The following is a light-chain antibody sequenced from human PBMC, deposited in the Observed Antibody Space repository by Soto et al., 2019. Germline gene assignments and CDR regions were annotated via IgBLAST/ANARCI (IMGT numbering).Light chain of an antibody. Sequence: IVLTQSPATLSLSPGERATLSCRASQSISSYLAWYQQKPDQAPRLLIYDASNRATAIPARFSGSGSGTDFTLTISGLEPEDFAVYYCHQRSTWPFTFGTGTKVDIK. CDR1: QSISSY. CDR3: HQRSTWPFT. V-gene: IGKV3-11*01. CDR2: DAS. J-gene: IGKJ3*01.